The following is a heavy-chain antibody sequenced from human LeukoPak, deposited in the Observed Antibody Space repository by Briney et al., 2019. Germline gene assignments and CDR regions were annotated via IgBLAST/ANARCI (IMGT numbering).Heavy chain of an antibody. Sequence: GGSLRLSCAASGFTFSSYAMSWVRQAPGKGLEWVSTISGSGGSTYYADSVKGRFTISRDNSKNTLYLQMNSLRVEDTAVYYCAKNPQYYYDSSGFFEYWGQGTLVTVSS. CDR2: ISGSGGST. J-gene: IGHJ4*02. CDR3: AKNPQYYYDSSGFFEY. V-gene: IGHV3-23*01. D-gene: IGHD3-22*01. CDR1: GFTFSSYA.